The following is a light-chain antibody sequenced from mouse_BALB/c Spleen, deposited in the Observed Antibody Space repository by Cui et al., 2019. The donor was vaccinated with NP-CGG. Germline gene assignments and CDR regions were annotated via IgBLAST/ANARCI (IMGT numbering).Light chain of an antibody. CDR3: ALWYSNHWM. J-gene: IGLJ1*01. V-gene: IGLV1*01. CDR1: IGAVTTNNY. CDR2: GTN. Sequence: QAVVTQESVLTTSPGETVTLTCRSSIGAVTTNNYANWVQEKPDHLFTGLIGGTNNRAPGVPARFSGSLIGDKAALTITGAQTEDEAIYFCALWYSNHWMFGGGTKLTVL.